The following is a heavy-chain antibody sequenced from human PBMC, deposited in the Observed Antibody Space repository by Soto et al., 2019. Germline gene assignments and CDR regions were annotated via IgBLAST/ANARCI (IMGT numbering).Heavy chain of an antibody. Sequence: QVQLQESGPGLVKPSETLSLSCSVAGGSISGYYWSWIRQSPEKELQWLGYVNDIGSTNYNPSLKSRLSISIDKSKDQSSLKLTSVTAEDTDLYYCARGPAGTHVLFAFGVWGPGTKVTV. CDR2: VNDIGST. V-gene: IGHV4-59*01. D-gene: IGHD1-1*01. J-gene: IGHJ3*01. CDR1: GGSISGYY. CDR3: ARGPAGTHVLFAFGV.